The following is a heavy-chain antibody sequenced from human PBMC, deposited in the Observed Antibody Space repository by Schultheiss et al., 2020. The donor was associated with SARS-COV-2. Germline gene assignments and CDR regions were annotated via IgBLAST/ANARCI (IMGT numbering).Heavy chain of an antibody. CDR3: ARDQAADGRDYYYYYGMDV. D-gene: IGHD6-25*01. CDR1: GGTFSSYA. J-gene: IGHJ6*02. V-gene: IGHV1-69*13. Sequence: SVKVSCKASGGTFSSYAISWVRQAPGQGLEWMGGIIPIFGTANYAQKFQGRVTITADESTSTAYMELSSLRSEDTAVYYCARDQAADGRDYYYYYGMDVWGQGTTVTVSS. CDR2: IIPIFGTA.